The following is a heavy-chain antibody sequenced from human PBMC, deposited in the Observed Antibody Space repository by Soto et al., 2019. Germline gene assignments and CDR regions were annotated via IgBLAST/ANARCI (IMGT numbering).Heavy chain of an antibody. CDR2: INPNSGGT. D-gene: IGHD5-12*01. V-gene: IGHV1-2*04. CDR1: GYTFTGYY. CDR3: ARDRFGYSGYVLDY. J-gene: IGHJ4*02. Sequence: ASVKVSCKASGYTFTGYYMHWVRQAPGQGLEWMGWINPNSGGTNYAQKFQGWVTMTRDTSISTAYMELSRLRSDDTAVYYCARDRFGYSGYVLDYWGQGTLVTVSS.